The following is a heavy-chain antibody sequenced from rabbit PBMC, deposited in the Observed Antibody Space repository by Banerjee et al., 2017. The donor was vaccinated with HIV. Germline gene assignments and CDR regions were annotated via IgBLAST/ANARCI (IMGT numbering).Heavy chain of an antibody. V-gene: IGHV1S40*01. Sequence: SLEESGGDLVKPGTSLTLTCTASGFTISGAYDMCWVRQAPGKGLEWIGCIVSGSGSIDYATWAKGRFTISRTSSTTVTLQMTSLTGADTATYFCARAASGGGFAYGFTRLDLWGPGTLVTVS. J-gene: IGHJ3*01. CDR1: GFTISGAYD. D-gene: IGHD6-1*01. CDR2: IVSGSGSI. CDR3: ARAASGGGFAYGFTRLDL.